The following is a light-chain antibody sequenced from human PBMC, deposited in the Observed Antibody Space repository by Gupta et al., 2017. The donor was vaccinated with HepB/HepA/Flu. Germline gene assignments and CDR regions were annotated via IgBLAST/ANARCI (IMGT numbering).Light chain of an antibody. J-gene: IGKJ2*01. V-gene: IGKV3-20*01. Sequence: EIVLTQSPGTLSLSPGERATLSFKTSQSVSSTFLAWYQKKAGQAPILLLSAASNRATGLKDRCHGHGHGTDFALTINIRETGGFAVYYCQQGVTDQPWYTFGQGTKMEIK. CDR1: QSVSSTF. CDR3: QQGVTDQPWYT. CDR2: AAS.